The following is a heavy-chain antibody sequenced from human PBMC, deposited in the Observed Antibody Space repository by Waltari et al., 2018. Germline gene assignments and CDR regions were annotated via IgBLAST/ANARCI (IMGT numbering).Heavy chain of an antibody. CDR1: GFTVSSNY. D-gene: IGHD6-19*01. J-gene: IGHJ4*02. V-gene: IGHV3-53*01. Sequence: EVQLVESGGGLIQPGGSLRLSCAASGFTVSSNYMSWVRQAPGKGLECVSAIYSGGSTYYADSVKGRFTISRDNSKNTLYLQMNSLRAEDTAVYYCASAVAGPGGYYFDYWGQGTLVTVSS. CDR2: IYSGGST. CDR3: ASAVAGPGGYYFDY.